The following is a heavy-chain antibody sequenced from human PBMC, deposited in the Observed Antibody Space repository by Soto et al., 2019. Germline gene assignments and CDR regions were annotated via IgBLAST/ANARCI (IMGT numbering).Heavy chain of an antibody. CDR1: GGSISSYF. CDR2: LYYSGST. CDR3: ARAGRRYSSAWYEDY. J-gene: IGHJ4*02. Sequence: QVQLQESGPGLVKPSETLSLTCTVSGGSISSYFWSWIRQPPGKGLEWIGYLYYSGSTNYNPSLKSRVTISVDTSKNQFSLKLSSGTAADTAVYYCARAGRRYSSAWYEDYWGQGTLVTVSS. D-gene: IGHD6-19*01. V-gene: IGHV4-59*01.